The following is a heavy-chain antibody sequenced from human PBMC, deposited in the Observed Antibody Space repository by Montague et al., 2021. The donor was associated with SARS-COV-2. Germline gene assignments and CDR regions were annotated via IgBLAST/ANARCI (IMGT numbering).Heavy chain of an antibody. J-gene: IGHJ6*03. Sequence: SETLFLTCAVYGGSFSGYYWSWIRQPPGKGLEWIGEISHSGSTNYNPSLKSRVTISIDTSKQQFSLELTSVTAADTAVYYCARDRRGMAMAGRAYYYYYMDVWGKGTTVTVSS. CDR1: GGSFSGYY. CDR2: ISHSGST. D-gene: IGHD6-19*01. V-gene: IGHV4-34*01. CDR3: ARDRRGMAMAGRAYYYYYMDV.